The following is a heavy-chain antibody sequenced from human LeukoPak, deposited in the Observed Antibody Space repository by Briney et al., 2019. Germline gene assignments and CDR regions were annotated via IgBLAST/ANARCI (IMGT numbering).Heavy chain of an antibody. V-gene: IGHV1-46*01. D-gene: IGHD3-10*01. CDR1: GYTFTSYY. CDR3: ARVEDYSGSGSYGY. Sequence: ASVKVSCKASGYTFTSYYMHWVRQAPGQGLEWMGIINPRGGSTSYAQKVQGKGTMTRDTSTSRVYMELSCLRSADTAVYYCARVEDYSGSGSYGYWGPGNLVTVSS. CDR2: INPRGGST. J-gene: IGHJ4*02.